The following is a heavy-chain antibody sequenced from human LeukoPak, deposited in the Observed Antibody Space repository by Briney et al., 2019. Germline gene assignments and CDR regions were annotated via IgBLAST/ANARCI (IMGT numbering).Heavy chain of an antibody. D-gene: IGHD5-12*01. CDR1: GFRFRNYG. V-gene: IGHV3-30*03. J-gene: IGHJ4*02. CDR3: GGGYEWIDY. CDR2: ISYDGNNK. Sequence: TGGSLRLSCAACGFRFRNYGMHWVRQAPGKGLEWVAVISYDGNNKYYADSVKGRFTIFRDNSKNTLYLQMNSLRSDDTAVYYCGGGYEWIDYWGQGTLVTVSS.